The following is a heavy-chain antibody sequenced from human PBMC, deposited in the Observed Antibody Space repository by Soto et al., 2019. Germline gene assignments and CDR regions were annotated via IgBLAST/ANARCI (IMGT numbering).Heavy chain of an antibody. CDR3: ARGYCSSTSCYSNSGFDP. CDR1: CGAISSSSYY. CDR2: IYYSGST. V-gene: IGHV4-39*01. J-gene: IGHJ5*02. Sequence: SETLSLTCTVSCGAISSSSYYWCWIRQPPGKGLEWIGSIYYSGSTYYNPSLKSRVTISVDTSKNQFSLKLSSVTAADTAVYYCARGYCSSTSCYSNSGFDPWGQGTLVTVSS. D-gene: IGHD2-2*01.